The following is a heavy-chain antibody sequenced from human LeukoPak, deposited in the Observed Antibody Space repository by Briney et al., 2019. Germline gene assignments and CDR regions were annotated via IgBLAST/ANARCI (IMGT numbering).Heavy chain of an antibody. CDR3: ARAYTYGYQPDY. Sequence: GGSLRLSCAASGFTFSSYWMSWVRQAPGKGLEWVSSISADGNYIYSADSLRGRLTISRDNVKNSLDLQMNSLGAEDTALYYCARAYTYGYQPDYWGQGTLVTVSS. CDR2: ISADGNYI. V-gene: IGHV3-21*01. CDR1: GFTFSSYW. D-gene: IGHD5-18*01. J-gene: IGHJ4*02.